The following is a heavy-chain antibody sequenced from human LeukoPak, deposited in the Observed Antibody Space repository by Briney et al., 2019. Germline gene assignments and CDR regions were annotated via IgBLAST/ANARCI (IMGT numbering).Heavy chain of an antibody. V-gene: IGHV4-34*01. J-gene: IGHJ3*02. D-gene: IGHD2/OR15-2a*01. CDR3: ARVPSQISYTFDI. CDR1: GGSFSGYY. CDR2: INHSGSS. Sequence: PSETLSLTCAVYGGSFSGYYWSWIRQPPGEGLEWIGEINHSGSSNYNPSLKSRVTISVGTSKNQFSLKLSSVTAADTAVYYCARVPSQISYTFDIWGQGTMVTVSS.